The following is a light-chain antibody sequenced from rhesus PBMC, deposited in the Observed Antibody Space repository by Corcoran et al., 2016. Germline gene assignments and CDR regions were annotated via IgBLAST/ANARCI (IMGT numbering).Light chain of an antibody. Sequence: DIQMTQSPSSLSASVGDRVTITCRASQTISSYLAWYQQNPGKVPKLLIYAASTLQSGVPSRFSGSGSGTDFTLTISSLQPEDFATYYCQQHNSHPWTFGQGTKVEIK. V-gene: IGKV1-44*03. CDR2: AAS. CDR3: QQHNSHPWT. CDR1: QTISSY. J-gene: IGKJ1*01.